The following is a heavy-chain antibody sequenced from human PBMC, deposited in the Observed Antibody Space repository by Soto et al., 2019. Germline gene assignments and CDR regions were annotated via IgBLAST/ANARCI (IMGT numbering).Heavy chain of an antibody. CDR3: AHRRKRAVTMARNDAFDI. Sequence: QITLKESGPTLVKPTQTLTLTCTFSGFSLSTSGVGVGWIRQPPGKALEWLALIYWDDDKRYSPSLKSRLTITKDTSKNQVVLTMTNMDPVDTATYYCAHRRKRAVTMARNDAFDIWGQGTMVTVSS. V-gene: IGHV2-5*02. CDR2: IYWDDDK. J-gene: IGHJ3*02. CDR1: GFSLSTSGVG. D-gene: IGHD4-17*01.